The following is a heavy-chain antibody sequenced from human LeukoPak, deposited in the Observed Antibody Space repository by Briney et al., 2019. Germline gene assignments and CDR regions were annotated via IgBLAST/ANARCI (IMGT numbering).Heavy chain of an antibody. CDR1: GFTFSSYA. J-gene: IGHJ5*02. V-gene: IGHV3-30-3*01. D-gene: IGHD4-11*01. CDR3: ASSTVTNLLINWFDP. CDR2: ISYDGSNR. Sequence: GGSLRLSCAASGFTFSSYAMHWVRQAPGKGLEWVAVISYDGSNRYYADSVKGRFTVSRDNSKNTLYLQMNSLRAEDTAVYYCASSTVTNLLINWFDPWGQGTLVTVSS.